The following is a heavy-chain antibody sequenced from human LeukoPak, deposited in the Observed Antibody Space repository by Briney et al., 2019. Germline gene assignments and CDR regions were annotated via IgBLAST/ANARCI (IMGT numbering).Heavy chain of an antibody. V-gene: IGHV3-30-3*01. J-gene: IGHJ4*02. CDR3: ARVGDDFWSGPYYFDY. D-gene: IGHD3-3*01. CDR2: ISYDGSNK. CDR1: GFTFSSYA. Sequence: GRSLRLSCAASGFTFSSYAMHWVRQAPGKGLEWVAVISYDGSNKYYADSVKGRFTISRDNSKNTLYLQMNSLRAEDTAVYYCARVGDDFWSGPYYFDYWGQGTLVTVSS.